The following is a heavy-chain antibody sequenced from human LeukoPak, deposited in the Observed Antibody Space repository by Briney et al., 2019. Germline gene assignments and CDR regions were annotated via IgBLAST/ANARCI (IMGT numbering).Heavy chain of an antibody. CDR2: ISYDGSNK. J-gene: IGHJ3*02. CDR3: ARDRSHPEVLGAFDI. Sequence: TGGSLRLSCAASGFTFSSYGMHWVRQAPGKGLEWVAVISYDGSNKYYADSVKGRFTISRDNSKNTLYLQMNSLRAEDTAVYYCARDRSHPEVLGAFDIWGQGTMVTVSS. CDR1: GFTFSSYG. D-gene: IGHD1-14*01. V-gene: IGHV3-30*03.